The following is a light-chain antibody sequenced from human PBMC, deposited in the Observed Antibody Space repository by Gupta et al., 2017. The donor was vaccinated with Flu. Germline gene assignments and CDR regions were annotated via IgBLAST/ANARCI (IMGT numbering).Light chain of an antibody. CDR2: FGS. V-gene: IGKV2-28*01. Sequence: DIVMTQSPPSLPVTPGEPASIPCRSSQSLLHRIGYNYLDWYQQKPGQAPQLLIYFGSNRASGVPDRFSGSGSGTDFTLKISRVEAEDFGVYYCMQALQTPRTFGGGTKVEIK. CDR3: MQALQTPRT. CDR1: QSLLHRIGYNY. J-gene: IGKJ4*01.